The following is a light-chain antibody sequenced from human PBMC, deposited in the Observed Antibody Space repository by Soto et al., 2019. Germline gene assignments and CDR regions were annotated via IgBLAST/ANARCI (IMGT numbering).Light chain of an antibody. V-gene: IGLV3-1*01. J-gene: IGLJ1*01. CDR3: QAWDSSTDYV. CDR1: KLGNKY. CDR2: QDS. Sequence: SYELTQPPSVSVSPGQTASITCSGDKLGNKYACWYQQKPGQSPVLGIYQDSKRPSGIPERFSGSNSGNTATLTISGTQAMDEADYYCQAWDSSTDYVFGTGTKLTVL.